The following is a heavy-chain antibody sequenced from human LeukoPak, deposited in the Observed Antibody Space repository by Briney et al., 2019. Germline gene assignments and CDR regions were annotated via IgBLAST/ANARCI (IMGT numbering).Heavy chain of an antibody. CDR3: ARGLGSASDFADWFDP. CDR2: INHSGST. D-gene: IGHD3-3*01. J-gene: IGHJ5*02. V-gene: IGHV4-34*01. Sequence: SETLSLTCAVYGGSFSGYYWSWIRQPPGKGLEWIGEINHSGSTNYNPSLKSRVTISVDTSRNQFSLKLSSVTAADTAVYYCARGLGSASDFADWFDPWGQGTLVTVSS. CDR1: GGSFSGYY.